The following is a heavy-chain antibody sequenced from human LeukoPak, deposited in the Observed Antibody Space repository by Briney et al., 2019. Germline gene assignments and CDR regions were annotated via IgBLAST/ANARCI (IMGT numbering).Heavy chain of an antibody. Sequence: GGSLRLSCAASGFTFSSYAMSWVRQAPGKGLEWVSATSGSGGSTYYADSVKGRFTISRDNSKNTLYLQMNSLRAEDTAVYYCAKNDRYCSSTSCLNDAFDIWGQGTMVTVSS. CDR1: GFTFSSYA. J-gene: IGHJ3*02. CDR3: AKNDRYCSSTSCLNDAFDI. V-gene: IGHV3-23*01. D-gene: IGHD2-2*01. CDR2: TSGSGGST.